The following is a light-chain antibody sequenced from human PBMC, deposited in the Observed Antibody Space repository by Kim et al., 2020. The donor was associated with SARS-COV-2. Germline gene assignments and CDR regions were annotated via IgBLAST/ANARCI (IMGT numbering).Light chain of an antibody. CDR1: NIGNRV. Sequence: SYELTQPLSVSVALGQTARITCEGSNIGNRVVNWYQQKPGQAPVMVIHKDSNRPSGIPEGFSGSNSGKAATLTISRVHAVDEADYYCQVWDSDTVVFGGGTQLTVL. CDR2: KDS. CDR3: QVWDSDTVV. V-gene: IGLV3-9*01. J-gene: IGLJ2*01.